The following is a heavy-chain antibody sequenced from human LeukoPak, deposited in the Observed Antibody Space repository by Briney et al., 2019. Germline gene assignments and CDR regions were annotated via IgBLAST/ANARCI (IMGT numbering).Heavy chain of an antibody. Sequence: GGSLRLSCAASGFTFSSYGMHWVRQAPGKGLEWVSVIYSGGSTYYADSVKGRFTISRDNSKNTLYLQMNSLRAEDTAVYYCARRREFCSSTSCYPFDYWGQGTLVTVSS. CDR1: GFTFSSYG. J-gene: IGHJ4*02. D-gene: IGHD2-2*01. CDR3: ARRREFCSSTSCYPFDY. CDR2: IYSGGST. V-gene: IGHV3-66*04.